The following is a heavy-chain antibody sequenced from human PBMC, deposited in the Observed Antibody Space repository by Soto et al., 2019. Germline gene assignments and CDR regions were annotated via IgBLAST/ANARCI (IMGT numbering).Heavy chain of an antibody. CDR2: IIPIFGTA. J-gene: IGHJ4*02. D-gene: IGHD3-22*01. V-gene: IGHV1-69*12. Sequence: QVQLVQSGAEVKKPGSSVKVSCKASGGTFSSYAISWVRQAPGQGLEWMGGIIPIFGTANYAQKFQGRVTITAXXSXSXXYMELSRLRSEDTAVYYCARARITMIVVQWYYFDYWGQGTLVTVSS. CDR1: GGTFSSYA. CDR3: ARARITMIVVQWYYFDY.